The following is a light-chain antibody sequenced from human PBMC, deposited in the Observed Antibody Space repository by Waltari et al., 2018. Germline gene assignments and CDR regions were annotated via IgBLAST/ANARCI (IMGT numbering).Light chain of an antibody. Sequence: EIVLTQSPGTLSVSPGDIVTVSCTESQTITGSWLTWYHKKPSQAPMLLIYWASNRAPGIPDRFSGSGSGTDFTLTISRLEPEDSAVCYCQQYDGSVVTFGGGTKVEIK. CDR1: QTITGSW. CDR2: WAS. CDR3: QQYDGSVVT. V-gene: IGKV3-20*01. J-gene: IGKJ4*01.